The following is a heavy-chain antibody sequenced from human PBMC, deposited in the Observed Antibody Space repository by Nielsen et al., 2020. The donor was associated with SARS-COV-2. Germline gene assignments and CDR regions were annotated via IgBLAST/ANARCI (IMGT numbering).Heavy chain of an antibody. Sequence: GESLKISCAASGFIFSNYRMHWVRQAPGKGLVWVSHINPDETKTTYADSVKGRFIISRDNAKNTVYLQMNSLRAEDTAVYYCARLRDDGYYFDTGPYDYWGQGSPVTVSS. D-gene: IGHD2/OR15-2a*01. V-gene: IGHV3-74*01. J-gene: IGHJ4*02. CDR1: GFIFSNYR. CDR3: ARLRDDGYYFDTGPYDY. CDR2: INPDETKT.